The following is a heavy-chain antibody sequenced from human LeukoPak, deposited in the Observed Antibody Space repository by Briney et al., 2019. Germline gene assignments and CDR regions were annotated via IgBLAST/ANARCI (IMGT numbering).Heavy chain of an antibody. CDR1: GFTFSSYG. Sequence: GGSLRLSCAASGFTFSSYGVHWVRQAPGKGLEWVAVIWYDGSNKYYADSVKGRFTISRDNSKNTLYLQMNSLRAEDTAVYYCARGSRSNDYGDPGDYWGQGTLVTVSS. J-gene: IGHJ4*02. V-gene: IGHV3-33*01. CDR3: ARGSRSNDYGDPGDY. D-gene: IGHD4-17*01. CDR2: IWYDGSNK.